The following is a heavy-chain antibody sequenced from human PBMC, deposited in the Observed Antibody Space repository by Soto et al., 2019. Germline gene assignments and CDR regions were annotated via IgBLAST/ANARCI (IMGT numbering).Heavy chain of an antibody. CDR2: ISYDGSNK. Sequence: GGSLRLSCAASGFTFISYGMRWCRQSPGKWLEWVAVISYDGSNKYYADSVKGRFTISRDNSKNTLYLQMNSLRAEDTAVYYCAKSQGDYYYGMDVWGQGTTVTVSS. CDR1: GFTFISYG. V-gene: IGHV3-30*18. CDR3: AKSQGDYYYGMDV. J-gene: IGHJ6*02.